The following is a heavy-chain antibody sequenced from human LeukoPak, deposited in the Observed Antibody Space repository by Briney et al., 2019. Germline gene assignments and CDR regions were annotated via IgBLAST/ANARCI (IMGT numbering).Heavy chain of an antibody. CDR2: IYYSGSP. CDR1: GGSISNNY. D-gene: IGHD6-6*01. J-gene: IGHJ5*02. Sequence: KPSETLSLTCTVSGGSISNNYWSWIRQPPGKGLEWIGYIYYSGSPNYNPSLKSRVTISVDTSKNQFSLKLSSVTAADTAVYYCARQRPWSDPWGQGTLVTVSS. CDR3: ARQRPWSDP. V-gene: IGHV4-59*08.